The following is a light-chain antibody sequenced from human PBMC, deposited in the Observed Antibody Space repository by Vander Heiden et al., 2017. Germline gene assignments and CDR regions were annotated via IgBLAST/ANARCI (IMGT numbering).Light chain of an antibody. J-gene: IGKJ3*01. CDR2: DAS. CDR1: QSVSSY. CDR3: QLRSNWPLFT. Sequence: EIVLTQSPATLSLSPGERATLSCRASQSVSSYLAWYQQKPGQAPRLLIYDASNRATGIPARFSGSGSGTDFTLTISSLEPEDFAVYYCQLRSNWPLFTFGPWTNVDIK. V-gene: IGKV3-11*01.